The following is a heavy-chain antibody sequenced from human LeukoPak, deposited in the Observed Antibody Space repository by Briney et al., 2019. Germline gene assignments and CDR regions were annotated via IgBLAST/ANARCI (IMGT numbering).Heavy chain of an antibody. D-gene: IGHD3-22*01. J-gene: IGHJ4*02. V-gene: IGHV3-23*01. CDR1: GFTFSSYA. CDR2: ISGSGGST. CDR3: AKVYYDSSGYPDY. Sequence: PGGSLRLSCAASGFTFSSYAMNWVRQAPGKGLEWVSAISGSGGSTYYADSVKGRFTISRDNSKNTLYLQMNSLRAEDTAVYYCAKVYYDSSGYPDYWGQGTLVTVSS.